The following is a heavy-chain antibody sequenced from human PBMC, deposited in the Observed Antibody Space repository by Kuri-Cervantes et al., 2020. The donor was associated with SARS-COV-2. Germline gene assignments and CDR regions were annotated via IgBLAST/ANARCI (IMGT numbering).Heavy chain of an antibody. CDR1: GYTFTSYY. V-gene: IGHV1-18*04. CDR3: ARVPYSPLRRDDYYYDSSVPWYYYYGMDV. J-gene: IGHJ6*02. Sequence: ASVKVSCKASGYTFTSYYMHWVRQAPGQGLEWMGWISAYNGNTNYAQKLQGRVTMTTDTSTSTAYMELRSLRSDDTAVYYCARVPYSPLRRDDYYYDSSVPWYYYYGMDVWGQGTTVTVSS. D-gene: IGHD3-22*01. CDR2: ISAYNGNT.